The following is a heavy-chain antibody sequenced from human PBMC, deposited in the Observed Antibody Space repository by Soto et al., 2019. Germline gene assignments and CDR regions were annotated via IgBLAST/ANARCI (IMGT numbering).Heavy chain of an antibody. V-gene: IGHV1-46*01. CDR2: INPSGGST. D-gene: IGHD5-18*01. Sequence: GASVKVSCKASGYTFTSYYMHWVRQAPGQGLEWMGIINPSGGSTSYAQKFQGRVTMTRDTSTSTVYMELSSLRSEDTAVYYCAREGAAGAAMDPPLCYWGQGTLVTVSS. CDR3: AREGAAGAAMDPPLCY. J-gene: IGHJ4*02. CDR1: GYTFTSYY.